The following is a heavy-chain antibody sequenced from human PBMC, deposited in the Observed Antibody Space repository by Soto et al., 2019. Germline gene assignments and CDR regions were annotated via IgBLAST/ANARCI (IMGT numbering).Heavy chain of an antibody. CDR2: IYHSGST. V-gene: IGHV4-4*02. Sequence: QVQLQESGPGLVKPSGTLSLTCAASGGSISSSNWWRWVRQPAGKGLEWIGEIYHSGSTNYNPSLKSRVTISVDKSKTQFSLKLNSVTAADTAVYYCARVSGSCSYGMHVWGQGTKVTVSS. J-gene: IGHJ6*02. CDR3: ARVSGSCSYGMHV. D-gene: IGHD2-21*01. CDR1: GGSISSSNW.